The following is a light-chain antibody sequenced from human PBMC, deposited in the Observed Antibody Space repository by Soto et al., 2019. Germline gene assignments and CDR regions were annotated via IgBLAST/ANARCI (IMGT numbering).Light chain of an antibody. Sequence: AMTQSPATLSLSPGERGTHSGRASRSVSSDVAWYEQIPGQTNRIVIYGACTGDTGIPVRLSGSGFGTECTVTVSSLQSEDFAVYYFHQDDDGPYIFGQGTKVDIK. CDR2: GAC. J-gene: IGKJ2*01. CDR1: RSVSSD. V-gene: IGKV3-15*01. CDR3: HQDDDGPYI.